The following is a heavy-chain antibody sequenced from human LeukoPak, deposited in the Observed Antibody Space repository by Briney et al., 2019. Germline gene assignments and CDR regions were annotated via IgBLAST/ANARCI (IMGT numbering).Heavy chain of an antibody. CDR2: INPDTGDK. D-gene: IGHD2-21*02. V-gene: IGHV1-8*03. J-gene: IGHJ4*02. CDR3: ARTTSMTASGYDY. Sequence: ASVKVSCKASGYTFTNYHINWVRQASGQGLEWTTWINPDTGDKGYARKFQDRVTITTDTSISTAYMELSSLSSEDTAVYFCARTTSMTASGYDYWGQGTLVSVSS. CDR1: GYTFTNYH.